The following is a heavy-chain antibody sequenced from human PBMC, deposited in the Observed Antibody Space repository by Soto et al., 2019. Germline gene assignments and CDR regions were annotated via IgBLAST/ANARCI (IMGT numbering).Heavy chain of an antibody. V-gene: IGHV3-23*01. Sequence: GGSLKLSCAASGFTLSTYAMSWVRQAPGKGLEWVSAISSGGGSTYYADSVKGRFTISRDNSKNTVYLQMNSVRAEGTAVYYCAKAYDYSDSSGYPFDYWGQGTLVTVSS. D-gene: IGHD3-22*01. J-gene: IGHJ4*02. CDR1: GFTLSTYA. CDR2: ISSGGGST. CDR3: AKAYDYSDSSGYPFDY.